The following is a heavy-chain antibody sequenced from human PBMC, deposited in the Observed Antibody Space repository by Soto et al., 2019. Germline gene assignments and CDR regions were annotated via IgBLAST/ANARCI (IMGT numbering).Heavy chain of an antibody. D-gene: IGHD5-18*01. Sequence: QVQLVQSGAEVKKPGASVRVSCKSSGYTFTDYGITWVRQATGQGLEWMGWINTYKGNINYAQRLHCRVTMTTDTSTSTAYMELRSLTSDDTAVYYCARERGGYNHFDYWGQGALVTVSS. CDR2: INTYKGNI. CDR3: ARERGGYNHFDY. CDR1: GYTFTDYG. V-gene: IGHV1-18*01. J-gene: IGHJ4*02.